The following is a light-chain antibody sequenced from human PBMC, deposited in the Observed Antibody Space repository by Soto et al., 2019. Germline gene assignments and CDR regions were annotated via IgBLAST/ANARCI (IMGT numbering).Light chain of an antibody. Sequence: EIVLTQSPGTLSLSPGERATLSCRASQSVVSNFLAWYQQKPGQAPRLLIYDASTRVTGIPDRFSGSGSGTDFTLTISRLEPEDFAVYYCQQFDISLSLYPLGQGTKLEIK. V-gene: IGKV3-20*01. J-gene: IGKJ2*01. CDR3: QQFDISLSLYP. CDR1: QSVVSNF. CDR2: DAS.